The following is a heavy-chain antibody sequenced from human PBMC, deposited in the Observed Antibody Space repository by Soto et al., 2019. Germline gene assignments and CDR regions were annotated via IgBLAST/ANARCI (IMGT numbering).Heavy chain of an antibody. J-gene: IGHJ6*02. CDR1: GFTFSNNG. CDR3: ARDRVQMVDGLDV. V-gene: IGHV3-33*01. CDR2: IWYDGINK. D-gene: IGHD2-15*01. Sequence: QVQLVESGGGVVQPGRSLRLSCAASGFTFSNNGMHWVRQAPGKGLEWVAVIWYDGINKYYADSVKGRFIISRDNSKNSVYLQMNSLRAEDTAVYYGARDRVQMVDGLDVWGQGTTVTVSS.